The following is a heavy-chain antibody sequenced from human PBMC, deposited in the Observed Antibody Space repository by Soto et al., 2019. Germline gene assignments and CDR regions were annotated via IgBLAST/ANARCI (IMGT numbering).Heavy chain of an antibody. CDR1: RFTFNNFW. J-gene: IGHJ3*02. Sequence: EVQLVESGGGLVQPGGSLRLSCAASRFTFNNFWMSWARQAPGKGLDWVANIKQDGSEKYYVDSVKGRFIISSDNAKKSLYLQMNSLRAEDTAVYYCLGTSYGFDIWGQGTMVTVSS. CDR2: IKQDGSEK. D-gene: IGHD1-1*01. CDR3: LGTSYGFDI. V-gene: IGHV3-7*01.